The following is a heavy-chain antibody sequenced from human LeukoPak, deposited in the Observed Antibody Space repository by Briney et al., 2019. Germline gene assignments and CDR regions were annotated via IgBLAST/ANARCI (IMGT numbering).Heavy chain of an antibody. CDR3: AKGDYGDYAFDI. V-gene: IGHV3-23*01. CDR1: GFTFRNYA. D-gene: IGHD4-17*01. Sequence: GGSLRLSCAASGFTFRNYAMNWVRQAPGKGLEWVSDISGNGRSTYYADSVRGRFTISRDNAKNSLYLQMNSLRAEDTALYYCAKGDYGDYAFDIWGQGTMVSVSS. J-gene: IGHJ3*02. CDR2: ISGNGRST.